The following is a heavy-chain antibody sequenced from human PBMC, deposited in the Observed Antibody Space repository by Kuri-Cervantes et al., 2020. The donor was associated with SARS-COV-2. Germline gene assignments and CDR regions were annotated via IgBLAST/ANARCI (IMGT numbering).Heavy chain of an antibody. CDR3: ARTYYYDSSGGELFDY. D-gene: IGHD3-22*01. CDR1: GFSLSTSGMC. Sequence: SGPTLVKPTQTLTLTCTFSGFSLSTSGMCVSWIRQPPGKALEWLAHIFSNDEKSYSTSLKSRLTISKDTSKSQVVLTMTNMDPVDTATYYCARTYYYDSSGGELFDYWGQGTLVTVSS. CDR2: IFSNDEK. J-gene: IGHJ4*02. V-gene: IGHV2-26*01.